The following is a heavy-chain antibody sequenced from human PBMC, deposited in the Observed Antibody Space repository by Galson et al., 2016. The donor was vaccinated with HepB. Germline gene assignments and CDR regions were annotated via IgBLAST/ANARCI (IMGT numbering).Heavy chain of an antibody. CDR3: AKGLYNNSFDL. Sequence: SPRLSCAASGFTFRTFSMDWVRQAPGKGLEWVSYISGDSDTIYYADSVKGRFTISRDNAKTSLNLQMNALRDEDTAVYYCAKGLYNNSFDLWGQGTPVTVS. CDR1: GFTFRTFS. D-gene: IGHD4-11*01. J-gene: IGHJ5*02. CDR2: ISGDSDTI. V-gene: IGHV3-48*02.